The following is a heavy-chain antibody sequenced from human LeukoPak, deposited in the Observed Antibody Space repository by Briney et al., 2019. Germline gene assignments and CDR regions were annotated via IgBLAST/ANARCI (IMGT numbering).Heavy chain of an antibody. CDR2: IDPNSGGT. V-gene: IGHV1-2*06. CDR3: ARVGYYESSGYYEY. D-gene: IGHD3-22*01. J-gene: IGHJ4*02. CDR1: GYTLTDYY. Sequence: ASVKVSCKASGYTLTDYYMHWVRQAPGQGLEWMGRIDPNSGGTNYAQKFQGRVTMTRDTSISTVYMELSRLRSDDTAVYYCARVGYYESSGYYEYWGQGTLVTVSS.